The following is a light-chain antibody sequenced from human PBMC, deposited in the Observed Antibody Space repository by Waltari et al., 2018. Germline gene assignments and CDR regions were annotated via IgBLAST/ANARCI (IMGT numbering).Light chain of an antibody. CDR3: CSYVGVTTVL. Sequence: QSALTQPASVSGSPGQSITISCTGTNNDVGGYDLVSWYQQHPGKAPKLIIYEVHRRPSGVSNRFSGSKSGNTASLTSSGLQAEDEAHYYCCSYVGVTTVLFGGGTTVAV. J-gene: IGLJ2*01. CDR2: EVH. V-gene: IGLV2-23*01. CDR1: NNDVGGYDL.